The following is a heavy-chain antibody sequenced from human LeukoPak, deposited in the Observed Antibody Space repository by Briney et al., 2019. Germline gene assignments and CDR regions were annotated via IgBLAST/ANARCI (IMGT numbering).Heavy chain of an antibody. CDR3: ASGREAQDY. J-gene: IGHJ4*02. V-gene: IGHV4-59*01. CDR1: GGSISSYY. D-gene: IGHD1-26*01. CDR2: IYYSGST. Sequence: SETLSLTCTVSGGSISSYYWSRIRQPPGKGLEWIGYIYYSGSTNYNPSLKSRVTISVDTSKNQFSLKLSSVTAADTAVYYCASGREAQDYWGQGTLVTVSS.